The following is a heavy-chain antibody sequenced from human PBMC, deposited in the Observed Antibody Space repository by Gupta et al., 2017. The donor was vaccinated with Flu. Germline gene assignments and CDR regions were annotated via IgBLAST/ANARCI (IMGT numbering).Heavy chain of an antibody. Sequence: QVQLVESGGGVVQPGRSLRLSCAASGFTFSSYGMHWVRQAPGKGLEWVAVISYDGSNKYYADSVKGRFTISRDNSKNTLYLQMNSLRAEDTAVYYCAKEGGDIVLMVYAHGHCHFDYWGQGTLVTVSS. CDR1: GFTFSSYG. V-gene: IGHV3-30*18. CDR2: ISYDGSNK. CDR3: AKEGGDIVLMVYAHGHCHFDY. D-gene: IGHD2-8*01. J-gene: IGHJ4*02.